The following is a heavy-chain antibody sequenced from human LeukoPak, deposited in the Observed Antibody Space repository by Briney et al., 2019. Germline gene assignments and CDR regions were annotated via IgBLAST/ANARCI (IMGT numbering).Heavy chain of an antibody. CDR1: GFTLSIYW. CDR3: ARGSIVAPNFDI. V-gene: IGHV3-7*01. Sequence: GGSLRLSCEASGFTLSIYWMSWVRQVPGKGMEWVAYIKPDGSEEDYVESVRGRFTIFRDNAKNSLYLQMHSLRDEDTAVYYCARGSIVAPNFDIWGQGTLVTVSS. J-gene: IGHJ4*02. D-gene: IGHD6-6*01. CDR2: IKPDGSEE.